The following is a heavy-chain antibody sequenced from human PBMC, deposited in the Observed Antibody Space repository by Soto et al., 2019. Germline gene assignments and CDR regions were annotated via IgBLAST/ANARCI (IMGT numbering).Heavy chain of an antibody. CDR3: AKFFYSGPGSQYFDY. J-gene: IGHJ4*02. V-gene: IGHV3-23*01. CDR2: FRTGGDDGTT. D-gene: IGHD3-10*01. CDR1: RFTFSDYY. Sequence: QTGGSLRLSCAASRFTFSDYYMIWIRQAPGKGLEWVSGFRTGGDDGTTYYADSVKGRFTISRDNSKNTLFLQMNSLRAEDTAIYYCAKFFYSGPGSQYFDYCGQGTLVTVSS.